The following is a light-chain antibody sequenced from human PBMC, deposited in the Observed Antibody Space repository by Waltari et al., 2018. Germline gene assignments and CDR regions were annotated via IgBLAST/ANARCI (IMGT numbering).Light chain of an antibody. CDR3: QHYDSLPPT. J-gene: IGKJ5*01. V-gene: IGKV1-33*01. Sequence: DIQMTQSPSSLSPSVGDRVTITCQASQDITNYVNWYQQKPGKAPKLLIYDASNLETGVPSRFSGSGSGTDFTFTISSLQPEDVATYYCQHYDSLPPTFGQGTRLEMK. CDR2: DAS. CDR1: QDITNY.